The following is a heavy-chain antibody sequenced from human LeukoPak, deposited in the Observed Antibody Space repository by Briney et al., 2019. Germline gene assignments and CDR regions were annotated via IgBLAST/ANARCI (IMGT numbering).Heavy chain of an antibody. V-gene: IGHV7-4-1*02. Sequence: ASVKVSCKASGYTFTRYAMNWLRQVPGQGLEWMGWINPNTGNPTYAQALTGRFVFSLDTSVSTAYLQISSLNTEDTAVYYCAIDQPVAGVSNFDSWGQGTLVTVSS. CDR3: AIDQPVAGVSNFDS. CDR1: GYTFTRYA. J-gene: IGHJ4*02. CDR2: INPNTGNP. D-gene: IGHD6-19*01.